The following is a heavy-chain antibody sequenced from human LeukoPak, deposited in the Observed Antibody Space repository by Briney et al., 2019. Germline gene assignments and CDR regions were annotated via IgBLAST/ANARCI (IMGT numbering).Heavy chain of an antibody. V-gene: IGHV1-8*03. CDR2: MNPNSGNT. Sequence: GASVKVSCKASGYTFTSYDINRVRQATGQGLEWMGWMNPNSGNTGYAQKFQGRVTITRNTSISTAYMELRSLRSDDTAVHYCARRKATVTPYNWFDPWGQGTLVTVSS. CDR1: GYTFTSYD. J-gene: IGHJ5*02. D-gene: IGHD4-11*01. CDR3: ARRKATVTPYNWFDP.